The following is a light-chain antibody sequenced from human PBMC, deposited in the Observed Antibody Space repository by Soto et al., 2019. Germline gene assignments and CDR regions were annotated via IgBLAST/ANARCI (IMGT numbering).Light chain of an antibody. CDR1: QGISSY. J-gene: IGKJ4*01. CDR2: AAS. CDR3: QHLDSYPLT. V-gene: IGKV1-9*01. Sequence: DIQLTQCPPFLSASVGDRVTINCRASQGISSYVAGYQQKPGKAPKLMIYAASTWQSGVPSRFSGSGSGTDFTLTISSLQPEDFATYYCQHLDSYPLTFGEGTKVEIK.